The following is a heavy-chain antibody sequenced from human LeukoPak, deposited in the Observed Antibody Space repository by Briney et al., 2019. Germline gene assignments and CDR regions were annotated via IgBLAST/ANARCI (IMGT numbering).Heavy chain of an antibody. D-gene: IGHD7-27*01. V-gene: IGHV4-59*08. J-gene: IGHJ4*02. CDR3: ARLPPGDGTLDY. CDR1: GGSISSYY. Sequence: SETLSLTCTVPGGSISSYYWSWIRQPPGKGLEWIGYIYYSGSTNYNPSLKSRVTISVDTSKNQFSLKLSSVTAADTAVYYCARLPPGDGTLDYWGQGTLVTVSS. CDR2: IYYSGST.